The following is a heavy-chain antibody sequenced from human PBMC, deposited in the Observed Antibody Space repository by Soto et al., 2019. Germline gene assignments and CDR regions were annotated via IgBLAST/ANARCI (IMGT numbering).Heavy chain of an antibody. V-gene: IGHV1-58*01. D-gene: IGHD2-15*01. CDR2: IAVGSGNT. J-gene: IGHJ3*02. Sequence: GASVKVSCKASGFTFKSSTVQWVRQARGQRLEWIGWIAVGSGNTKYAQLFQDRVAITRDLSTSTAYMELSSLRSEDTAVYYCAARHCGGGSCYSHEDAFESWGQGTMVTVSS. CDR1: GFTFKSST. CDR3: AARHCGGGSCYSHEDAFES.